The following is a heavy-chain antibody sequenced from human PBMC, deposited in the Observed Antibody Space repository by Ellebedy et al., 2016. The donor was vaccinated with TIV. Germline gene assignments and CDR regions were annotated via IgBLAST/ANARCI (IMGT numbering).Heavy chain of an antibody. CDR3: ARDQVDFDWVSYYFDY. CDR2: INPNSGGT. J-gene: IGHJ4*02. Sequence: AASVKVSCKASGYTFTGYYMHWVRQAPGQGLEWMGWINPNSGGTNYAQKFQGRVTMTRDTSISTAYLELSRLRSDDTAVYYCARDQVDFDWVSYYFDYWGQGTLVTVSS. V-gene: IGHV1-2*02. D-gene: IGHD3-9*01. CDR1: GYTFTGYY.